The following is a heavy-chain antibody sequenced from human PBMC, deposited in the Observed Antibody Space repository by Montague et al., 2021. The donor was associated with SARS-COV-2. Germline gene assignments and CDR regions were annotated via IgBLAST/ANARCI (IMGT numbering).Heavy chain of an antibody. CDR1: GGSISSSSYY. CDR2: IYYSGST. J-gene: IGHJ3*02. CDR3: ARWKLYCSGGSYYSNRFDI. V-gene: IGHV4-39*01. D-gene: IGHD2-15*01. Sequence: SETLSLTCTVSGGSISSSSYYWGWIRQPPGKGLEWIGSIYYSGSTYYNPSLKSRVTISVDTSKNQFSLKLSSVTAADTAVYYCARWKLYCSGGSYYSNRFDIWGQGTMVTVSS.